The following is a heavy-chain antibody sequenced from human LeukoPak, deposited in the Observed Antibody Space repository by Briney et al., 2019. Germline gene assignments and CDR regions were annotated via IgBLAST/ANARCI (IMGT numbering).Heavy chain of an antibody. D-gene: IGHD3-10*01. J-gene: IGHJ4*02. V-gene: IGHV3-30-3*01. CDR3: ARDLAQFGELSS. Sequence: PGRSLRLSCAASGFTFSSYAMHWVRQAPGKGLEWVAVISYDGSNKYYADSVKGRFTISRDNSKNTLYVQMNSLRAEDAAVYYCARDLAQFGELSSWGQGTLVTVSS. CDR1: GFTFSSYA. CDR2: ISYDGSNK.